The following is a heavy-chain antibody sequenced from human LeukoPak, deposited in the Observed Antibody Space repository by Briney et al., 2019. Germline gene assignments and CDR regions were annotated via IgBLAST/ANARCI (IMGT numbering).Heavy chain of an antibody. Sequence: GGSLRLSCAASGFTFGDYTMHWFRQPPGRGLQWVSLITGDGGTTSYAGSVKGRFSISRDNSKNSLYLHMNSLRNEDTALYYCAKGHFGAGHYWGQGTLVTVSS. J-gene: IGHJ4*02. V-gene: IGHV3-43*02. CDR1: GFTFGDYT. CDR2: ITGDGGTT. D-gene: IGHD3-3*01. CDR3: AKGHFGAGHY.